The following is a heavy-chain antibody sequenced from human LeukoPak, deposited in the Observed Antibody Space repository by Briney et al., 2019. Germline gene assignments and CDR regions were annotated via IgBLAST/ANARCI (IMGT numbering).Heavy chain of an antibody. CDR3: ARDHVGDYGDYVVFGDWFDP. CDR2: ISSSSSYI. Sequence: GGSLRLSSAASGFTFSSYSMNWVRQAPGKGLEWVSSISSSSSYIYYADSVKGRFTISRDNAKNSLYLQMNSLRAEDTAVYYCARDHVGDYGDYVVFGDWFDPWGQGTLVTVSS. V-gene: IGHV3-21*01. J-gene: IGHJ5*02. D-gene: IGHD4-17*01. CDR1: GFTFSSYS.